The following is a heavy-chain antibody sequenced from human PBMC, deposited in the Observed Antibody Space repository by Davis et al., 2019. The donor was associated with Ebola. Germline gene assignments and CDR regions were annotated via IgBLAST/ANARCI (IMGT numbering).Heavy chain of an antibody. CDR3: ARSDVLLWFREEYSWEAFDI. J-gene: IGHJ3*02. CDR2: INPSGGSA. CDR1: GYTFTSYY. D-gene: IGHD3-10*01. Sequence: AASVKVSCKASGYTFTSYYMHWVRQAPGQGLEWMGIINPSGGSASYAQKFQGRVTMTRDTSTSTVYMELSSLRSEDTAVYYCARSDVLLWFREEYSWEAFDIWGQGTMVTVSS. V-gene: IGHV1-46*01.